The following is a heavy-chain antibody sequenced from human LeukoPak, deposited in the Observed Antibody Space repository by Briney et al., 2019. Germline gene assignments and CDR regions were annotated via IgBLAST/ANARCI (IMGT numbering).Heavy chain of an antibody. D-gene: IGHD6-13*01. CDR2: IYNGVTT. Sequence: PSETLSLTCTVSGDSITSGGQYWNWLRQRPGKGPEWIAYIYNGVTTYYNPSLRSRVTVSADTSKNQFSLTVNSVTAADTAVYYCAGHKRAQQLMHDSSFDPWGQGTLVTVSS. CDR3: AGHKRAQQLMHDSSFDP. J-gene: IGHJ5*02. V-gene: IGHV4-31*03. CDR1: GDSITSGGQY.